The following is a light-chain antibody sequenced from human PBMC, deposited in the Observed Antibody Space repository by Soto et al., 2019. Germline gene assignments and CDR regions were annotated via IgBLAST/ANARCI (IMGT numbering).Light chain of an antibody. Sequence: QPVLAQPASVSGSLGQSITISCTGTGRDVGLYDYVSWYQQQPGKAPKLIIYEVNKRPSGVFNRFSGSKSGNTASLTISGLQADDEADYYCGSYTSGSPPYVFGTGTKLTVL. CDR3: GSYTSGSPPYV. V-gene: IGLV2-14*03. CDR1: GRDVGLYDY. CDR2: EVN. J-gene: IGLJ1*01.